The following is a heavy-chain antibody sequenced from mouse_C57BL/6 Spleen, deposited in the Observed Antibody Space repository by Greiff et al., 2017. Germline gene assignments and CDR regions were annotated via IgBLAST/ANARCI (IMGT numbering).Heavy chain of an antibody. CDR2: IDPANGDT. Sequence: VQLQQPGAELVRPGASVKLSCTASGFNIKDDYMHWVKQRPEQGLEWIGRIDPANGDTEYAPKFQGKATITADTSSNTAYLQLSSLTSEDTAVYYCTTGDYYSQYYEDYWGQGTTLTVSS. CDR3: TTGDYYSQYYEDY. V-gene: IGHV14-4*01. CDR1: GFNIKDDY. D-gene: IGHD2-12*01. J-gene: IGHJ2*01.